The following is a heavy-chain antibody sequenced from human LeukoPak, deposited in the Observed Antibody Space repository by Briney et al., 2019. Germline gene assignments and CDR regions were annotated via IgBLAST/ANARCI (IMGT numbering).Heavy chain of an antibody. CDR2: ISSSGSTI. D-gene: IGHD6-19*01. CDR3: ARDKKAGTLDY. CDR1: GFTFSSYE. J-gene: IGHJ4*02. Sequence: GGSLRLSCAASGFTFSSYEMNWVRQAPGRGLEWVSYISSSGSTIYYADSVKGRFTISRDNAKNSLYLQMNSLRAEDTAVYYCARDKKAGTLDYWGQGTLVTVSS. V-gene: IGHV3-48*03.